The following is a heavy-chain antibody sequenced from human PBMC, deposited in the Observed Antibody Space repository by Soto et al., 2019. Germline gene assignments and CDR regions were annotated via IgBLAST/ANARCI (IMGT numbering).Heavy chain of an antibody. J-gene: IGHJ4*02. V-gene: IGHV1-8*01. D-gene: IGHD1-26*01. CDR3: ARGVSAGVDY. CDR1: GYSFTSLD. Sequence: GASVKVSCKASGYSFTSLDINWVRQTAGQGLEWMGWMEPSAGTTGYAQKFQGRVTMTRDTSINTAYMGLTTLTSDDTAFYYCARGVSAGVDYWGQGTLVTVSS. CDR2: MEPSAGTT.